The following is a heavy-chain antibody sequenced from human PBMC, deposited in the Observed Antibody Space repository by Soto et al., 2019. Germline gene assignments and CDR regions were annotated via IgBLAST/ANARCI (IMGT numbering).Heavy chain of an antibody. D-gene: IGHD6-25*01. J-gene: IGHJ6*02. Sequence: QVQLVQSGAEVKNPGSSVKVSCKASGGTFSSYAISWVRQAPGQGLEWMGGIIPIFGTNYAQKFQGRVTITADESTSTAYMELSSLRSEDTAVYYCARRASGNLPLRQGMDVWGQGTTVTVSS. CDR2: IIPIFGT. V-gene: IGHV1-69*12. CDR3: ARRASGNLPLRQGMDV. CDR1: GGTFSSYA.